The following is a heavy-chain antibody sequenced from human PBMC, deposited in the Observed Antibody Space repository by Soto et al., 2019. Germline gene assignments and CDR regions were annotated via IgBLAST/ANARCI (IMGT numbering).Heavy chain of an antibody. CDR3: THRSPAYGHDF. D-gene: IGHD3-10*01. CDR1: DFSLTTRGVG. CDR2: IYWNDDQ. J-gene: IGHJ4*02. V-gene: IGHV2-5*01. Sequence: SGPTLVNPTQTLTLTCNFSDFSLTTRGVGVGRIRQPPGKALEWVALIYWNDDQRYKPSLKSRLTVTKDTSKNHVVLTMTNVDPLDTATYYCTHRSPAYGHDFRGTGTLVTVSS.